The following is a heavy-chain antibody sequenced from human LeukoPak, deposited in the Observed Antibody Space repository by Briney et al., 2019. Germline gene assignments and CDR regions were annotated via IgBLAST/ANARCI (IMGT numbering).Heavy chain of an antibody. D-gene: IGHD5-18*01. Sequence: PSETLSLTCTVSGGSISSDSYYWGWIRQPPGKGLEWIGSIYYSKNTYYNPSLKSRVTISADTSKNQFSLTLGSVSATDTAVYYCVSPRGFSYGYFDYWGQGTLVTVSS. V-gene: IGHV4-39*01. CDR1: GGSISSDSYY. CDR3: VSPRGFSYGYFDY. J-gene: IGHJ4*02. CDR2: IYYSKNT.